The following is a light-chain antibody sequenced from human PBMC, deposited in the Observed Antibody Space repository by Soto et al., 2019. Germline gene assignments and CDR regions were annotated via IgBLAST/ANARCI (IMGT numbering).Light chain of an antibody. Sequence: EIVLTQSPGTLSLSPGERATLSCRASQSVSSSYLAWYQQKPGQAPRLLIYGASSRATGTPGRFSGSGSGTDFTLTISRLEPEAFAVYYCQQYGSSPPITFGQGTRLEIK. CDR3: QQYGSSPPIT. CDR2: GAS. J-gene: IGKJ5*01. CDR1: QSVSSSY. V-gene: IGKV3-20*01.